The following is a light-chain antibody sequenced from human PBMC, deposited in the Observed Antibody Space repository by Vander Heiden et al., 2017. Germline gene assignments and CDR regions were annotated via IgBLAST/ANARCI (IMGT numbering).Light chain of an antibody. CDR1: QSVLYSSNNKDY. CDR3: LQYYNIPRT. Sequence: DIVMTQSPDSLAVSLGERATINCKSSQSVLYSSNNKDYLAWYQQKPGQPPKLLIYWASTRESGVPDRFSASGSGTDFTLTISSLQGEDVAVYYCLQYYNIPRTFGQGTKVEIK. V-gene: IGKV4-1*01. J-gene: IGKJ1*01. CDR2: WAS.